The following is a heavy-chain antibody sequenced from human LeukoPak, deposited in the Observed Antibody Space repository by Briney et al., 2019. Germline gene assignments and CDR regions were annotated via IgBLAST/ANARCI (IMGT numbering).Heavy chain of an antibody. D-gene: IGHD2-21*02. CDR2: IRYDGSNK. CDR3: AKDGGAYCGGDCYLGY. CDR1: GFTVSSNS. V-gene: IGHV3-30*02. J-gene: IGHJ4*02. Sequence: PGGSLRLSCTVSGFTVSSNSMSWVRQAPGKGLEWVAFIRYDGSNKYYADSVKGRFTISRDNSKNTLYLQMNSLRAEDTAVYYCAKDGGAYCGGDCYLGYWGQGTLVTVSS.